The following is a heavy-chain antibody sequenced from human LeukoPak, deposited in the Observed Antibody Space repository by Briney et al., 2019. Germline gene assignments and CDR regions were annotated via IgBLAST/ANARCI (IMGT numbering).Heavy chain of an antibody. CDR2: LSSSSSYI. D-gene: IGHD3-9*01. CDR1: GFTFSSYS. V-gene: IGHV3-21*01. CDR3: ARGGDILTGLSDY. Sequence: GGSLRLSCAASGFTFSSYSMNWVRQAPGKGLEWVSSLSSSSSYIYYADSVKGRFTISRDNAKNSLYLQMNSLRAEDTAVYYCARGGDILTGLSDYWGQGTLVTVSS. J-gene: IGHJ4*02.